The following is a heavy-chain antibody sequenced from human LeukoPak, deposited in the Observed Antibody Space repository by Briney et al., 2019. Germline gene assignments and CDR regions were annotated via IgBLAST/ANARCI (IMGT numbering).Heavy chain of an antibody. CDR1: GFTFGSYA. CDR2: IRSKAYGGTT. D-gene: IGHD1-26*01. V-gene: IGHV3-49*04. Sequence: PGRSLRLSCESTGFTFGSYAMHWVREAPGKEPEWVGFIRSKAYGGTTEYAASVKGRFTISGDDSKSIAYLQMNSLKSGDTAVYYCTIVGATWGQGTLVTVSS. CDR3: TIVGAT. J-gene: IGHJ5*02.